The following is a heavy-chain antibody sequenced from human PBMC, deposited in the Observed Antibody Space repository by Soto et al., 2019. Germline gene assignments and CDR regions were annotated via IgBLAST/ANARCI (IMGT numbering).Heavy chain of an antibody. Sequence: QVQLVQSGAELKKPGSSVKVSCKASGDTFSGYPINWVRQAPGEGLEWMGRIIPVFGTTNDAQRFEGRVTFTADESTNTAYMELRGLLSEDTAVYYCASDGGFGERKYWGTGTVVTVSS. CDR3: ASDGGFGERKY. CDR2: IIPVFGTT. V-gene: IGHV1-69*18. CDR1: GDTFSGYP. D-gene: IGHD3-10*01. J-gene: IGHJ4*02.